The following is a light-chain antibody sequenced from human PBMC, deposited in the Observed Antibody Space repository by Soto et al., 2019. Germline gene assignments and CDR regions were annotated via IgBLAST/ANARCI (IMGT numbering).Light chain of an antibody. Sequence: DTVLTQSPATLSLSPGERATLSCRASQSVAKGYLAWYQHKPGQAPRLLIYGASSRATGIPDRFSGRGSGTDFSLTIIRLEPEDVAADYCLQYASSPLSFGGGTKVQI. CDR2: GAS. V-gene: IGKV3-20*01. J-gene: IGKJ4*01. CDR3: LQYASSPLS. CDR1: QSVAKGY.